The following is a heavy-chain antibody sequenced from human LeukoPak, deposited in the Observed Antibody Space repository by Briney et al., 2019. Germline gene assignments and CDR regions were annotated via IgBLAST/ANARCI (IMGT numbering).Heavy chain of an antibody. Sequence: QSGGSLRLSCAASGFTFSSYAMSWVRQAPGKGLEWVSAISGSGGSTYYADSVKGRLTISRDNSKNTLYLQMNSLRAEDTAVYYCAKVQAVAGTIDYWGQGTLVTVSS. CDR3: AKVQAVAGTIDY. CDR2: ISGSGGST. CDR1: GFTFSSYA. D-gene: IGHD6-19*01. J-gene: IGHJ4*02. V-gene: IGHV3-23*01.